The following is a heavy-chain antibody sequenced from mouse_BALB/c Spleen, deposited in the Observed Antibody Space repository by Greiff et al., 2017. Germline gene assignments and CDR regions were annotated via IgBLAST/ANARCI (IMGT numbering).Heavy chain of an antibody. D-gene: IGHD2-3*01. CDR1: GFTFSSYA. CDR2: ISSGGST. V-gene: IGHV5-6-5*01. Sequence: EVKLVESGGGLVKPGGSLKLSCAASGFTFSSYAMSWVRQTPEKRLEWVASISSGGSTYYPDSVKGRFTISRDNARNILYLHMSSLRSEDTAMYYCEREGDDGYFDYWGQGTTRTVSS. CDR3: EREGDDGYFDY. J-gene: IGHJ2*01.